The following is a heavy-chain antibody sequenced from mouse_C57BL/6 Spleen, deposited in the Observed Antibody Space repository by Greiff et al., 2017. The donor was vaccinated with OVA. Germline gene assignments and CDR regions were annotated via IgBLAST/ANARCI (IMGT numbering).Heavy chain of an antibody. J-gene: IGHJ4*01. CDR2: INPNNGGT. V-gene: IGHV1-22*01. CDR1: GYTFTDYN. D-gene: IGHD2-10*01. CDR3: ARSYYGGENAMDY. Sequence: EVQLQQSGPELVKPGASVKMSCKASGYTFTDYNMHWVKQSHGQSLEWIGYINPNNGGTSYNKKLKGKATVTVNKSYSTAYMELRSLTSEDSAVYYCARSYYGGENAMDYWGQGTSVTVSS.